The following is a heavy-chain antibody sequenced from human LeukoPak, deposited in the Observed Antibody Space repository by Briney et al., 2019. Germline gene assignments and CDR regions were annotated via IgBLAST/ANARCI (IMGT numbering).Heavy chain of an antibody. J-gene: IGHJ4*02. CDR3: ARDRKIAVAASFDY. CDR1: GYTFTSYG. Sequence: ASVKVSCKASGYTFTSYGISWVRQAPGQGLEWMGWISAYNGNTNYAQKLQGRVTMTTDTSTSTAYMEPRSLRSDDTAVYYCARDRKIAVAASFDYWGQGTLATVSS. V-gene: IGHV1-18*01. D-gene: IGHD6-19*01. CDR2: ISAYNGNT.